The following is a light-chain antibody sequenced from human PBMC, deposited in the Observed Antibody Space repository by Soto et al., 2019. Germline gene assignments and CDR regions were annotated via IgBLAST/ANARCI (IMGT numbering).Light chain of an antibody. CDR3: MQGRQSPLT. V-gene: IGKV2-28*01. J-gene: IGKJ1*01. CDR2: LVS. Sequence: DIVMTQSPLSLSVTPGELASISCRSSQSLLHRNGYNYLDWYLQNPGQSPQLLIYLVSNRASGVPDRCSGSGSGTDFTLKISRVEAEDVGVYYCMQGRQSPLTFGQGTKVEIK. CDR1: QSLLHRNGYNY.